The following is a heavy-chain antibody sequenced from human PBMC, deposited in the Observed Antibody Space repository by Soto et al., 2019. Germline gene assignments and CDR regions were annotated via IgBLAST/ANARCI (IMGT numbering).Heavy chain of an antibody. Sequence: PSETLSLTCTVSGGSISSYYWSWIRQPPGKGLEWIGYIYYSGNTNYNPSLKSRVTISVDTSKNQFSLKLSSVTAADTAVYYCASLDSGYYRFDYWGQGTLVTVSS. D-gene: IGHD3-22*01. CDR1: GGSISSYY. V-gene: IGHV4-59*01. J-gene: IGHJ4*02. CDR2: IYYSGNT. CDR3: ASLDSGYYRFDY.